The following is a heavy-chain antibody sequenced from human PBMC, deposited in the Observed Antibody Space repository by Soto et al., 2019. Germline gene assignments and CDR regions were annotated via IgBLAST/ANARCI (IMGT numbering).Heavy chain of an antibody. Sequence: ASVKVSCKASGYTFTNYYMHWVRQAPGQGLEWMGIINPSGGSTSYAQKFQGRVTMTRDTSTSTVYMELSSLRSEDTAVYYCARLHFGEYYYYDMDVWGQGTTVTVSS. D-gene: IGHD3-16*01. CDR2: INPSGGST. CDR3: ARLHFGEYYYYDMDV. V-gene: IGHV1-46*01. CDR1: GYTFTNYY. J-gene: IGHJ6*02.